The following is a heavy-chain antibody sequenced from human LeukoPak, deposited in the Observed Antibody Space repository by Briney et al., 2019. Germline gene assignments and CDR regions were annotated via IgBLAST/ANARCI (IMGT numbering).Heavy chain of an antibody. V-gene: IGHV4-59*08. J-gene: IGHJ4*02. CDR2: IYYSGST. Sequence: SETLSLTCTVSGGSISSYYWSWIRQPPGKGLEWIGYIYYSGSTNYNPSLKSRVTISVDTSKNQFSLKLSSVTAADTAVYYCARGLRSARTLYDLNPFAYWGQGTLVTVSS. CDR3: ARGLRSARTLYDLNPFAY. CDR1: GGSISSYY. D-gene: IGHD3-10*01.